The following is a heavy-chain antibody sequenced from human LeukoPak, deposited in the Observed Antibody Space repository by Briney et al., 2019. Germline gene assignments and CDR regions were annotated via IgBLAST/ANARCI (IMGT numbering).Heavy chain of an antibody. J-gene: IGHJ4*02. CDR1: GGSISTYF. CDR3: AREEKAAQDY. D-gene: IGHD2-15*01. Sequence: SETLSLTRTVSGGSISTYFWSWLRQPAGKGLEWIGRIYTSGSTNYNPSLKSRVTMSVDTSKNQFSLKLSSVTAADTAVYYCAREEKAAQDYWGQGTLVTVSS. V-gene: IGHV4-4*07. CDR2: IYTSGST.